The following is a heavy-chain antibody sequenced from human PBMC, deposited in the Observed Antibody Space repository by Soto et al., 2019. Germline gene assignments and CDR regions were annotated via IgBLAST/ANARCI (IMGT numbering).Heavy chain of an antibody. J-gene: IGHJ6*02. CDR1: GFTFSTYA. D-gene: IGHD3-3*01. Sequence: LRLSCAASGFTFSTYAMTWVRQAPGKGLEWVSMISSSGDGTYYEDSVKGRFTISRDNSRNTLNLQMNSLRAEDTAVYYCAKNGDFWSWGMDVWGQGTTVTVSS. CDR3: AKNGDFWSWGMDV. CDR2: ISSSGDGT. V-gene: IGHV3-23*01.